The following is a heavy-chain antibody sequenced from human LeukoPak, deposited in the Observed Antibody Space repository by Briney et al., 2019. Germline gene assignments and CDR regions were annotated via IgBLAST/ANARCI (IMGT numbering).Heavy chain of an antibody. CDR2: IYTSGST. D-gene: IGHD6-13*01. J-gene: IGHJ3*02. Sequence: TSETLSLTCTVTGGSISSYYWSWIRQPAGKGLEWIGRIYTSGSTNYNPSLKSRVTMSVDTSKLQFSLKLSSVTAADTAVYYCARDSSSSWSYDAFDIWGQGTMVTVSS. CDR1: GGSISSYY. CDR3: ARDSSSSWSYDAFDI. V-gene: IGHV4-4*07.